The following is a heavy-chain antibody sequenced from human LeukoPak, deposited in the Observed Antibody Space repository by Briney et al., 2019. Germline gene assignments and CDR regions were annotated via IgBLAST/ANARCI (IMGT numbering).Heavy chain of an antibody. D-gene: IGHD2-15*01. CDR1: GFTVSSNY. CDR2: IYSGGST. J-gene: IGHJ6*02. Sequence: GGSLRLSCAASGFTVSSNYMSWVRQAPGKGLEWVSAIYSGGSTYYADSVKGRFTISRDNSKNTLYLQMNSLRAEDTAVYYCARVAYAYYYYGMDVWGQGTTVTVSS. V-gene: IGHV3-66*02. CDR3: ARVAYAYYYYGMDV.